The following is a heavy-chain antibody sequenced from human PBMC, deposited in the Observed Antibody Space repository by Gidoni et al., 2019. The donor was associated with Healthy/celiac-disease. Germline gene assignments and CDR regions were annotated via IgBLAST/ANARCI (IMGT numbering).Heavy chain of an antibody. Sequence: QVQLVESGGGVVQPGGSLRLSCAAPGFTFSRYSMHWVRQAPGKGMEWVAVISYDGSNKYYADSVKGRFTISRDNSKNTLYLQMNSLRAEDTAVYYCARGGRYGSGSYYDSIDYWGQGTLVTVSS. V-gene: IGHV3-30-3*01. CDR2: ISYDGSNK. J-gene: IGHJ4*02. D-gene: IGHD3-10*01. CDR3: ARGGRYGSGSYYDSIDY. CDR1: GFTFSRYS.